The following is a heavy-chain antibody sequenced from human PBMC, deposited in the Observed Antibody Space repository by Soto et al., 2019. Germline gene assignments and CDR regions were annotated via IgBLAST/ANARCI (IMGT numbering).Heavy chain of an antibody. CDR3: ARGLTMLRGVMDS. CDR2: IYYTGGA. CDR1: GGSISGGGDY. D-gene: IGHD3-10*01. Sequence: QVQLQESGPGLVKPSQTLALTCTVSGGSISGGGDYWTWLRQHPGKGLEWIGYIYYTGGAYYNPSLKSRAILSLDTSKSQFSLNLTSVTAADTAVYYCARGLTMLRGVMDSWGQGTLVTVSS. V-gene: IGHV4-31*03. J-gene: IGHJ4*02.